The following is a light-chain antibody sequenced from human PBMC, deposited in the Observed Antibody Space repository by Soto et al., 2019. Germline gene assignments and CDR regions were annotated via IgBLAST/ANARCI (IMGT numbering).Light chain of an antibody. CDR1: SSNIGGNS. Sequence: QSVMTQPPSVSAAPGQRVTISCSGSSSNIGGNSVSWYQQHPGTAPKLLIYDDDKRPSGIPDRFSGSKSGTSATLGITGFQTGDEADYYCGSWESSLSADVFGTGTKLTVL. CDR3: GSWESSLSADV. V-gene: IGLV1-51*01. J-gene: IGLJ1*01. CDR2: DDD.